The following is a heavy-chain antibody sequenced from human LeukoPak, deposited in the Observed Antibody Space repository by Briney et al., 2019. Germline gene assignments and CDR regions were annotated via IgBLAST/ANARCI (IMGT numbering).Heavy chain of an antibody. Sequence: PGTSLRLSCTASGFTFSRSAMHWVRQAPGKGLEWVALISYDGTRKYYADSVKGRFTISRDNSKNTLYLQMSSLRVEDTALYYCSREQFDIVLVPPPMRQPQLDSWGQGTLVTVSS. D-gene: IGHD2-2*01. CDR3: SREQFDIVLVPPPMRQPQLDS. J-gene: IGHJ4*02. V-gene: IGHV3-30-3*01. CDR1: GFTFSRSA. CDR2: ISYDGTRK.